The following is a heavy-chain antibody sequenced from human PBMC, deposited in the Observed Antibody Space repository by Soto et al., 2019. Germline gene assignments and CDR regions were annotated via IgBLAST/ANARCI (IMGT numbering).Heavy chain of an antibody. D-gene: IGHD6-19*01. CDR2: ISYSGIA. Sequence: PSETLSLTCTVSGDSISSGGHYWSWIRQHPGKRPEWIGYISYSGIAYYNPSLESRFTISVDTSKNQFSLSLTSVTAADTAVYYCARHSSGWYLDRWGQGTLVTVS. CDR1: GDSISSGGHY. V-gene: IGHV4-31*03. J-gene: IGHJ4*02. CDR3: ARHSSGWYLDR.